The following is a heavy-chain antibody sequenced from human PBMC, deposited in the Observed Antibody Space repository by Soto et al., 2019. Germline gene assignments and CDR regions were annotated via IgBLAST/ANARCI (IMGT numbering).Heavy chain of an antibody. D-gene: IGHD2-2*01. CDR2: ISAYNGAT. V-gene: IGHV1-18*01. CDR3: ARACNASNWDY. Sequence: ASVKVSCKTSGFTFTHYGIRWVRQAPGQGLEWMGWISAYNGATNYAQKFRDRLTMTTDASTSTAYMELRSLRSDDTAVYFCARACNASNWDYWGQGTLVTVSS. CDR1: GFTFTHYG. J-gene: IGHJ4*02.